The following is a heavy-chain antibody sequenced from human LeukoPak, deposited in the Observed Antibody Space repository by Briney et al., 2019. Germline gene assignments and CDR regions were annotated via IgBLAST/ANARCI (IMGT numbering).Heavy chain of an antibody. V-gene: IGHV1-2*02. CDR3: GRDFRDSLDY. CDR1: GYTFTGYY. Sequence: ASVMVSCKASGYTFTGYYMHWVRQAPGQGLEWMGWINPDSGGTNFAQKFQGRVTMTRDASISTAYMELSRLRSDDTAVYYCGRDFRDSLDYWGQGTLVTVSS. CDR2: INPDSGGT. J-gene: IGHJ4*02.